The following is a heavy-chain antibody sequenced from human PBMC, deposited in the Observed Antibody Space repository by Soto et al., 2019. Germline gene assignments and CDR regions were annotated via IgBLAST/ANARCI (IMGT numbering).Heavy chain of an antibody. D-gene: IGHD6-13*01. J-gene: IGHJ5*02. Sequence: SVKVSCKASGGTFSSYAISWVRQAPGQGLEWMGGIIPIFGTANYAQKFQGRATITADESTSTAYMELSSLRSEDTAVYYCASQGGAAAGEYNWFDPWGQGTLVTVSS. CDR2: IIPIFGTA. CDR1: GGTFSSYA. CDR3: ASQGGAAAGEYNWFDP. V-gene: IGHV1-69*13.